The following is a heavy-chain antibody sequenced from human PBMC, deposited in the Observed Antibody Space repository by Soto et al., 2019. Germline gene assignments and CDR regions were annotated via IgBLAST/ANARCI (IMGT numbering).Heavy chain of an antibody. CDR2: ISYDGSNK. V-gene: IGHV3-30*18. CDR3: EKDLRVGALDY. Sequence: GGSLRLSCAASGFTFSSYGMHWVRQAPGKGLEWVAVISYDGSNKYYADSVKGRFTISRDNSKNTLYLQMNSLRAEDTAVYYCEKDLRVGALDYWGQGTIVTVSS. D-gene: IGHD1-26*01. CDR1: GFTFSSYG. J-gene: IGHJ4*02.